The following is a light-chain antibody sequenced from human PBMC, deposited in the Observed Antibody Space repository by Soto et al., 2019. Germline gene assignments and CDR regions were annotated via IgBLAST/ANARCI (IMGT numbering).Light chain of an antibody. CDR1: QSVTSSY. CDR2: GAS. J-gene: IGKJ1*01. CDR3: HQYGTSPWT. V-gene: IGKV3-20*01. Sequence: EIVLTQSPGTVSLSPGERATLSCRASQSVTSSYLAWYQQRPGQAPRLLIYGASSRATGIPDRFGGGGSGTDFTLTISRLEPEDFAVYYCHQYGTSPWTFGQGTKVDIK.